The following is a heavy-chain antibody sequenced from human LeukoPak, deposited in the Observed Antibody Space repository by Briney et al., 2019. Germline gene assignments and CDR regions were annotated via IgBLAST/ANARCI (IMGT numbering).Heavy chain of an antibody. J-gene: IGHJ4*02. CDR3: ARQPTVRRGAVASNFDY. CDR2: IYYNDIT. Sequence: SETLSLTCSVSGGLITSTIHYWAWIRQPPGKGLEWIASIYYNDITYYNASLESRVTMSVDTSRNQFSLRLRSVSAADTSVYYCARQPTVRRGAVASNFDYWGQGTLLTVSS. V-gene: IGHV4-39*01. CDR1: GGLITSTIHY. D-gene: IGHD6-19*01.